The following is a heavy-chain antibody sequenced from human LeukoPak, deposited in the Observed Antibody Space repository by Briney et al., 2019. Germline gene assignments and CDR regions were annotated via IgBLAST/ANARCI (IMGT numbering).Heavy chain of an antibody. CDR2: ISSSSSYI. CDR1: GFTFSSYS. D-gene: IGHD6-19*01. J-gene: IGHJ3*02. V-gene: IGHV3-21*01. Sequence: GGSLRLSCAASGFTFSSYSMNWVRQAPGKGLEWVSSISSSSSYIYYADSVKGRFTISRDNAKNSLYLQMNSLRAEDTAVYYCARTGARQWLVTNAFDIWGQGTMVTVSS. CDR3: ARTGARQWLVTNAFDI.